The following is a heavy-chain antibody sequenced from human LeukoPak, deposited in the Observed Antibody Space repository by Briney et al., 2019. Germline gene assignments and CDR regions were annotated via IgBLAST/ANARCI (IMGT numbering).Heavy chain of an antibody. V-gene: IGHV3-48*02. D-gene: IGHD3-9*01. CDR3: ATDQRYAFDY. CDR2: IRTTAEGAKYA. Sequence: QSGGSLRLSCATSGFSFTDYPINWVRQAPGKGLEWISNIRTTAEGAKYAYYADSVKGRVTISRDDGKNTLYLHMNSLRDDDTAVYYCATDQRYAFDYWGQGILVTVSS. J-gene: IGHJ4*02. CDR1: GFSFTDYP.